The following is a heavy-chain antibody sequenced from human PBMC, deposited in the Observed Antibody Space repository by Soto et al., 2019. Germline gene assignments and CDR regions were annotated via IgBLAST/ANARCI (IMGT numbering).Heavy chain of an antibody. V-gene: IGHV3-33*01. CDR1: GFTFSSYG. CDR2: IWYDGSNK. J-gene: IGHJ6*02. Sequence: GGSLRLSCAASGFTFSSYGMHWVRQAPGKGLEWVAVIWYDGSNKYYADSVKGRFTISRDNSKNTLYLQMNSLRAEDTAVYYCSREKVYYYYYYGMDVWGQGTTVTVSS. CDR3: SREKVYYYYYYGMDV.